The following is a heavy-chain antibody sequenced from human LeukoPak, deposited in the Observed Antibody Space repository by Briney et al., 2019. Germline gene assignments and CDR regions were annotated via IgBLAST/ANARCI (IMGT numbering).Heavy chain of an antibody. D-gene: IGHD3-10*01. J-gene: IGHJ4*02. CDR2: IKQDGSEK. CDR1: GFTSSSYW. Sequence: GGSLRLSCAASGFTSSSYWMSWVRQAPGKGLEWVANIKQDGSEKYYVDSVKGRFTISRDNAKNSLYLQMNSLRAEDTAVYYCAGTPLWFGELLLDYWGQGTLVTVSS. V-gene: IGHV3-7*03. CDR3: AGTPLWFGELLLDY.